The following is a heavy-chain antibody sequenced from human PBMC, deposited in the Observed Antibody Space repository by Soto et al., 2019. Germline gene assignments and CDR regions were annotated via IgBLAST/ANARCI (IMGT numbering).Heavy chain of an antibody. CDR3: ARDPRYCITARRTLDFPI. CDR2: ISAYNGNT. V-gene: IGHV1-18*01. CDR1: GYTFTSYG. Sequence: ASVKVSCKTSGYTFTSYGISWVRQAPGHGLEWMGWISAYNGNTNYAQKLQGRVTMTTDTSTSTAYMELRSLRSDDTAVYFCARDPRYCITARRTLDFPIWGQGTMFTVSS. D-gene: IGHD6-6*01. J-gene: IGHJ3*02.